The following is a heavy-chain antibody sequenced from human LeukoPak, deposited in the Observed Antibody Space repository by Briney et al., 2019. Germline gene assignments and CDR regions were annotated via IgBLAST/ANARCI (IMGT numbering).Heavy chain of an antibody. CDR2: ISWNSGSI. Sequence: PGRSLRLSCAASGFTFDDYAMHWVRQAPGKGLEWVSGISWNSGSIGYADSVKGRFTISRDNAKNSLYLQMNSLRAEDTALYYCAKGIRFGESHYYYYGMDVWGQGTTVTVSS. V-gene: IGHV3-9*01. D-gene: IGHD3-10*01. CDR3: AKGIRFGESHYYYYGMDV. J-gene: IGHJ6*02. CDR1: GFTFDDYA.